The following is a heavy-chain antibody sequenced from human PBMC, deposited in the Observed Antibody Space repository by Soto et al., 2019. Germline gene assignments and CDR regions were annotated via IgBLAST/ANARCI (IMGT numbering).Heavy chain of an antibody. CDR3: ARGGSGYTWFNEF. Sequence: SVKVTCKASGGLFSSYPISWVRQVPGQGLEWMGGIIPVFQTVYYTQRFQGRVTITADESTNTAYMELSSLRSEDTAIYYCARGGSGYTWFNEFWGQGTLVTVSS. J-gene: IGHJ4*02. D-gene: IGHD3-22*01. CDR1: GGLFSSYP. CDR2: IIPVFQTV. V-gene: IGHV1-69*13.